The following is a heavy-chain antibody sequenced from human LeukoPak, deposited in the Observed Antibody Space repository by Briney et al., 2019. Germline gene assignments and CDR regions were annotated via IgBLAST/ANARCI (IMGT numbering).Heavy chain of an antibody. V-gene: IGHV3-21*01. CDR3: ARAKPKNMVRGLIMRRESRYYFDY. CDR2: ISSRSSSV. D-gene: IGHD3-10*01. Sequence: PGGSLRLSCAASGFTFSRYSMNWVRQAPGKGLEWVSSISSRSSSVYYADSLKGRFTISRDDAKNSLYLQMNSLRAEDTAVYYCARAKPKNMVRGLIMRRESRYYFDYWGQGTLVTVSS. CDR1: GFTFSRYS. J-gene: IGHJ4*02.